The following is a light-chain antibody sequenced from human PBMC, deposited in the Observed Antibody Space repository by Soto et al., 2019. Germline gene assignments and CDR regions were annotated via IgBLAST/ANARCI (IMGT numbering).Light chain of an antibody. CDR2: DAS. CDR1: QNINNY. V-gene: IGKV1-39*01. CDR3: QQTRSGIT. Sequence: DIQMTQSTSSLSASVGDRVTMSCQASQNINNYLAWWQQKPGKAPNVLIYDASILESGVPSRFSGSGSGTEFTLTIDTLQPDDFASYYCQQTRSGITFGQGTRLEIK. J-gene: IGKJ5*01.